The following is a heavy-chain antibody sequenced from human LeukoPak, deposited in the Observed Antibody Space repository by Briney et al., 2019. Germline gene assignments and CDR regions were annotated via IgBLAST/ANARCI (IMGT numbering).Heavy chain of an antibody. Sequence: PGGSLRLSCAASGFTFNNYGMSWVRQTPGKGLEWVSGLSGSGGSTWYADSVKGRFTISRDNPKNTLYLQMNSLRADDTATYYCVKARGAGSHKDWHFDSWGQGTLVTVSS. D-gene: IGHD1-26*01. V-gene: IGHV3-23*01. J-gene: IGHJ5*01. CDR3: VKARGAGSHKDWHFDS. CDR2: LSGSGGST. CDR1: GFTFNNYG.